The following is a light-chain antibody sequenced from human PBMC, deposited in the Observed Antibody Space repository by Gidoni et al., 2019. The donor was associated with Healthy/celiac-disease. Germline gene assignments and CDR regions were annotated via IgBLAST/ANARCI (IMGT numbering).Light chain of an antibody. CDR3: QQLNSYPLT. J-gene: IGKJ4*01. Sequence: IKLTQPPSFLSASVGDRVTITSRAGQGISSYSAWYQQKPGKAPKLLIYAASTLQSGVPSRFSGSGSGTEFTLTISRLQPEDFATYYCQQLNSYPLTFGGGTKVEIK. CDR2: AAS. CDR1: QGISSY. V-gene: IGKV1-9*01.